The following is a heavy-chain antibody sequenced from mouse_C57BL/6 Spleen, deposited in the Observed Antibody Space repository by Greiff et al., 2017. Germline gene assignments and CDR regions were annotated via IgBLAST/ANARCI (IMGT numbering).Heavy chain of an antibody. CDR2: IDPADGDT. J-gene: IGHJ3*01. D-gene: IGHD1-1*01. CDR3: TTSYGSTSWFAY. CDR1: GFNIKDYY. V-gene: IGHV14-1*01. Sequence: VQLQQSGAELVRPGASVKLSCTASGFNIKDYYMHWVKQRPEQGLEWIGRIDPADGDTEYAPKFQGKATMPADHSSTTASLQLSSLTSDDTAVYYCTTSYGSTSWFAYWGQGTLVTVSA.